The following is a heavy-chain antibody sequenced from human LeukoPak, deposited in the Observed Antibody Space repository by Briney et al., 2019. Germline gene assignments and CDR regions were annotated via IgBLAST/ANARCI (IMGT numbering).Heavy chain of an antibody. CDR2: INPSGGST. V-gene: IGHV1-46*01. CDR3: AREVGGAYYYDSSGYYYFDY. D-gene: IGHD3-22*01. J-gene: IGHJ4*02. CDR1: GYTFTSYY. Sequence: VASVKVSCKASGYTFTSYYMHWVRQAPGHGLEWMGIINPSGGSTSYAQKFQGRVTMTRDTSTSTVYMELSSLRSEDTAVYYCAREVGGAYYYDSSGYYYFDYWGQGTLVTVSS.